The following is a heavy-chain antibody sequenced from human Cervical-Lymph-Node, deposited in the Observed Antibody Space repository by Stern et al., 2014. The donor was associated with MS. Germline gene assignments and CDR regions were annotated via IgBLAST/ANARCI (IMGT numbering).Heavy chain of an antibody. CDR2: VNPNNGNR. V-gene: IGHV1-8*01. D-gene: IGHD2-15*01. J-gene: IGHJ4*02. CDR1: GYTFTRFD. CDR3: ARVRTVSGRRVDY. Sequence: QVPLVQSGGEVKKPGASVKVSCKASGYTFTRFDLHWVRQATGQGLEWMGWVNPNNGNRDSAQKFQGRLTMTTDTSISTAYMELTSLTSDDTAVYYCARVRTVSGRRVDYWGQGTLVTVSS.